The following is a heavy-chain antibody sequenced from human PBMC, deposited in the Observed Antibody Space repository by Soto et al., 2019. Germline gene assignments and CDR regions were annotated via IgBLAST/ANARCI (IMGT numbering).Heavy chain of an antibody. V-gene: IGHV2-5*02. CDR1: GFSLSTRPLS. D-gene: IGHD3-10*01. CDR3: AHSPEVIIYFDF. CDR2: IYWDDDA. J-gene: IGHJ4*02. Sequence: QITLKESGPALVNPTQTLTLTCSFSGFSLSTRPLSVGWIRQPPGKALEWLVLIYWDDDARYNPSLQTRLTINKDTSKNPVVLTMTNVDPLDTATYYCAHSPEVIIYFDFWGQGILVTVSS.